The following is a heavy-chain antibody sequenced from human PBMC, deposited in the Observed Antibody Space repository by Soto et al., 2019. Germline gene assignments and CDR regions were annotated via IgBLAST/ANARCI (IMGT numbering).Heavy chain of an antibody. CDR1: GGTFSSYT. Sequence: SVKVSCKASGGTFSSYTISWVRHARGQRLEWIGWIVVGSGNTNYAQKFQERVTITRDMSTSTAYMELSGLRSEDTAVYYCAATIVVVIEGAFDIWGQGTMVTVSS. CDR3: AATIVVVIEGAFDI. J-gene: IGHJ3*02. CDR2: IVVGSGNT. D-gene: IGHD3-22*01. V-gene: IGHV1-58*02.